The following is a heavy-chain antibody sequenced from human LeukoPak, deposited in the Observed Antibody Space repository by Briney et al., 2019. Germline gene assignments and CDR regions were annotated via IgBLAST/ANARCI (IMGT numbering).Heavy chain of an antibody. D-gene: IGHD3-9*01. Sequence: PGGSLRLSCAASGFTFDDYAMHWVRHAPGKGLEWVSGISWNSGSIVYADSVKGRFTISRDNAKNSLYLQMNSLRAEDTALYYCASSLRYLYYFDYWGQGTLVTVSS. V-gene: IGHV3-9*01. CDR3: ASSLRYLYYFDY. J-gene: IGHJ4*02. CDR2: ISWNSGSI. CDR1: GFTFDDYA.